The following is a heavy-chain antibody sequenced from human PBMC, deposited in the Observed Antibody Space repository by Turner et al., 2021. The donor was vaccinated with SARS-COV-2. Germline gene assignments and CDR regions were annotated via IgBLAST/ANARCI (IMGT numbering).Heavy chain of an antibody. D-gene: IGHD4-4*01. J-gene: IGHJ4*02. CDR1: VFTFSSYG. Sequence: QVQLVESGGGVFQPGRSLRLSCAASVFTFSSYGMHWVRQAPGKGLEWVAVTSYDGSNKYYADSVKGRFTISRDNSKNTLYLQMNSLRAEDTAVYYCAKQQGLYSNPMYYFDYWGQGTLVTVSS. CDR3: AKQQGLYSNPMYYFDY. V-gene: IGHV3-30*18. CDR2: TSYDGSNK.